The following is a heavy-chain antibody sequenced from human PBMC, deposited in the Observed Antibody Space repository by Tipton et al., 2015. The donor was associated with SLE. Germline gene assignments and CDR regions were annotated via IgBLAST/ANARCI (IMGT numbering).Heavy chain of an antibody. V-gene: IGHV4-34*01. CDR3: ARDGPYYYDSSGYWNYYYYGMDV. CDR1: GGSFSGYY. D-gene: IGHD3-22*01. Sequence: TLSLTCAVYGGSFSGYYWSWIRQPPGKGLEWIGEINHSGSTNYNPSLKSRVTIPVDTSKNQFSLKLSPVTAADTAVYYCARDGPYYYDSSGYWNYYYYGMDVWGQGTTVTVSS. J-gene: IGHJ6*02. CDR2: INHSGST.